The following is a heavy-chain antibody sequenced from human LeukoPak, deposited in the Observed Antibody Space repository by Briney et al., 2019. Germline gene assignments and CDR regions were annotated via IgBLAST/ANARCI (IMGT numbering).Heavy chain of an antibody. CDR3: ARGPSTTVTTFHYYYYYGMDV. Sequence: ASVKVSCKASGYTFTSHGISWVRQAPGQGLEWMGWISAYNGNTNYAQKLQGRVTMTTDTSTSTAYMELRSLRSDDTAVYYCARGPSTTVTTFHYYYYYGMDVWGQGTTVTVSS. CDR1: GYTFTSHG. D-gene: IGHD4-17*01. V-gene: IGHV1-18*01. J-gene: IGHJ6*02. CDR2: ISAYNGNT.